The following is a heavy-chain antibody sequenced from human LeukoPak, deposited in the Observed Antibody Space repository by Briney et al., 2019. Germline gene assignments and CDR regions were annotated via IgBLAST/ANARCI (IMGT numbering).Heavy chain of an antibody. Sequence: ASVKVSCKASGYTFTSYGISWVRQAPGQGLEWMGWISAYNGNTNYAQKLQGRVTMTTDTSTSTAYMELRSLRSDDTAVYYCAKDVGFSSVWPPDYWGQGTLVTVSS. CDR2: ISAYNGNT. J-gene: IGHJ4*02. CDR3: AKDVGFSSVWPPDY. CDR1: GYTFTSYG. V-gene: IGHV1-18*01. D-gene: IGHD6-19*01.